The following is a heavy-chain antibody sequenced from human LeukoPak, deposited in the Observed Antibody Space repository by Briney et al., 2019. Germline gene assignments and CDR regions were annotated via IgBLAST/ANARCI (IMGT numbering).Heavy chain of an antibody. CDR3: ARVAAGYSVNYFDY. CDR2: ISTGSSTT. V-gene: IGHV3-48*02. CDR1: EFAFSTYN. J-gene: IGHJ4*02. Sequence: GGSLRLSCAASEFAFSTYNMNWVRQAPAKGHEWVSYISTGSSTTYYAVSVKGRFTISRDNVENSLYLQMNSLRDEDTAVYYCARVAAGYSVNYFDYWGQGTLVTVSS. D-gene: IGHD4-23*01.